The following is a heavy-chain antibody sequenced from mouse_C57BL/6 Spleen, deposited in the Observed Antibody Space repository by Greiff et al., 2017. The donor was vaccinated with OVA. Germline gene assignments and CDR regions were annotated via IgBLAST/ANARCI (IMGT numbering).Heavy chain of an antibody. J-gene: IGHJ1*03. Sequence: EVKLMESGGGLVQPGGSMKLSCAASGFTFSDAWMDWVRQSPEKGLEWVAEIRNKANNHATYYAESVKGRFTISRDDSKSSVYLQMNSLRAEDTGIYYCTLPTVVAHWYFDVWGTGTTVTVSS. CDR2: IRNKANNHAT. V-gene: IGHV6-6*01. D-gene: IGHD1-1*01. CDR1: GFTFSDAW. CDR3: TLPTVVAHWYFDV.